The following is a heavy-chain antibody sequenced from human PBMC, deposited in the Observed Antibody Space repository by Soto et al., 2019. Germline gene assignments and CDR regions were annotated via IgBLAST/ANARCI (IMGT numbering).Heavy chain of an antibody. Sequence: QVQLQQWGAGLLKPSETLSLTCAVYGGSFSGYYWSWIRQPPGKGLEWIGEINHSGSTNYNPSLKSRVTISVDTSKNQFSLKLSSVTAADTAVYYCARGRWLQFRLDYWGQGTLVTVSS. CDR1: GGSFSGYY. V-gene: IGHV4-34*01. CDR2: INHSGST. D-gene: IGHD5-12*01. CDR3: ARGRWLQFRLDY. J-gene: IGHJ4*02.